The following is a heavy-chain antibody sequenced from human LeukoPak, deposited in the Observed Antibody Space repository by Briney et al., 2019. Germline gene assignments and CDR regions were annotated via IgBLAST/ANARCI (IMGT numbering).Heavy chain of an antibody. CDR3: AKAFFSGSGGNHKHFDS. V-gene: IGHV3-23*01. CDR1: GFTFSTYT. D-gene: IGHD3-10*01. CDR2: MSSVT. Sequence: GGSLRLSCAASGFTFSTYTMNWVRQAPGKGLERVSAMSSVTYYADSVKGRFTISRDDSKSTLFLQMNSLRAEDTAVYYCAKAFFSGSGGNHKHFDSWGQGTLVTVSS. J-gene: IGHJ4*02.